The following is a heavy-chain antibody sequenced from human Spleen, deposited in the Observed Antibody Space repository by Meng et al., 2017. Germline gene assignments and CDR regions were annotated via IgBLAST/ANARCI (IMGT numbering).Heavy chain of an antibody. CDR1: GYTFANYP. CDR3: AREEDYRNYFDN. V-gene: IGHV1-3*01. D-gene: IGHD4-11*01. CDR2: INAGKGNI. J-gene: IGHJ4*02. Sequence: QVQLVQSGADVKKPGASVKVSCKASGYTFANYPVHWVRQAPGQRLEWMGWINAGKGNIKYSQKFQGRITITGATYATTVYMELTGLTSEDTAVYFCAREEDYRNYFDNWGQGTLVVASS.